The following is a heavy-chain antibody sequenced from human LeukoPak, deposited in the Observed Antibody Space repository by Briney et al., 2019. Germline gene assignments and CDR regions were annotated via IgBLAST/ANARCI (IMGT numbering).Heavy chain of an antibody. J-gene: IGHJ5*02. Sequence: SETLSLTCTVSGGSISNYYWSWIRQPPGKGLEWIGYIYYSGSTNYNPSLRSRVTISVDTSKNQFSLKLSSVTAADTAVYYCARDSRRYFESNWFDPWGQGTLVTVSS. CDR3: ARDSRRYFESNWFDP. CDR2: IYYSGST. CDR1: GGSISNYY. D-gene: IGHD3-9*01. V-gene: IGHV4-59*01.